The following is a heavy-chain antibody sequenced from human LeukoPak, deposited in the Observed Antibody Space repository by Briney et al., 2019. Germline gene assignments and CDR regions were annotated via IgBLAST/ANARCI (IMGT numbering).Heavy chain of an antibody. Sequence: LETLSLICAVYGGSISGDYWSWIRQPPGKGLEWIGELNHSGNTDYNPSLKSRVTISVDTSKNQLSLKLTSVTAADTAVYCCARELGYCSGSNCYGEVFDYWGQGSLVTVSS. CDR3: ARELGYCSGSNCYGEVFDY. CDR1: GGSISGDY. CDR2: LNHSGNT. D-gene: IGHD2-2*01. V-gene: IGHV4-34*01. J-gene: IGHJ4*02.